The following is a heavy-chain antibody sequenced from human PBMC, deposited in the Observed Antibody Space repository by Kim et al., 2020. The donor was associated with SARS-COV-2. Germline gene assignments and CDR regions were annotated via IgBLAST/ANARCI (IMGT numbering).Heavy chain of an antibody. V-gene: IGHV1-3*01. CDR1: GYTFSSYA. D-gene: IGHD2-2*01. CDR3: ARGYCSSTSCQYYPDY. CDR2: INAGDGHT. Sequence: ASVNVSCKASGYTFSSYALHWVRRAPGQRLEWMGWINAGDGHTEYSQKFQVRVTLTRDTSASTAYMELSSLTSDDTAVYYCARGYCSSTSCQYYPDYWGQGALVTVSS. J-gene: IGHJ4*02.